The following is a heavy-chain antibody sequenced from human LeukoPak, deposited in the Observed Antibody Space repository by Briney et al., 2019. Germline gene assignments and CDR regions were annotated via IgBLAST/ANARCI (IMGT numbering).Heavy chain of an antibody. CDR1: GGSISSSSYY. CDR2: IYHSGST. CDR3: AKRFYYYGMDV. J-gene: IGHJ6*02. Sequence: PSETLSLTCTVSGGSISSSSYYWGWIRQPPGKGLEWIGEIYHSGSTNYNPSLKSRVTISVDKSKNQFSLKLSSVTAADTAVYYCAKRFYYYGMDVWGQGTTVTVSS. V-gene: IGHV4-39*07. D-gene: IGHD3-3*01.